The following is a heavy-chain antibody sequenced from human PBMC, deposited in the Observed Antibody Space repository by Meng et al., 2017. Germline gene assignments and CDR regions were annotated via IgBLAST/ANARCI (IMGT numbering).Heavy chain of an antibody. Sequence: QAQLVQLGAEVKKPGASVKVSCKASGYTFTSYAMHWVRQAPGQRLEWMGWINAGNGNTKYSQKFQGRVTITRDTSASTAYMELSSLRSEDTAVYYCARDKLKTFDPWGQGTLVTVSS. V-gene: IGHV1-3*01. CDR2: INAGNGNT. CDR3: ARDKLKTFDP. CDR1: GYTFTSYA. J-gene: IGHJ5*02.